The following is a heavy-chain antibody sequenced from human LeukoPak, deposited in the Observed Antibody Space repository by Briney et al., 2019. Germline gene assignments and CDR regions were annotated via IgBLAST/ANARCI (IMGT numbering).Heavy chain of an antibody. CDR3: AKESRSSSGSYFDF. V-gene: IGHV3-23*01. D-gene: IGHD6-13*01. CDR1: GFTFSAYA. J-gene: IGHJ4*02. CDR2: FSGSGGKT. Sequence: GGSLRLSCAASGFTFSAYAMSWVRHAPGKGLEWVSSFSGSGGKTNYADSVRGRFTISRDTSRTTLYLQMNSLRAEDTAVYYCAKESRSSSGSYFDFWGQGTLVTVSS.